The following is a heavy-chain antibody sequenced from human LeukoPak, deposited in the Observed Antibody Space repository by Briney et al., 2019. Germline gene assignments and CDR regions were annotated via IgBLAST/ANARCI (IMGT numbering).Heavy chain of an antibody. CDR2: INPNSGGT. CDR3: ARGPPKQWLAQRGDFDY. J-gene: IGHJ4*02. D-gene: IGHD6-19*01. CDR1: GYTFTGYY. Sequence: GASVKVSCKASGYTFTGYYMHWVRQAPGQGLEWMGWINPNSGGTNYAQKFQGWVTMTRDTSISAAYMELSRLRSDDTAVYYCARGPPKQWLAQRGDFDYWGQGTLVTVSS. V-gene: IGHV1-2*04.